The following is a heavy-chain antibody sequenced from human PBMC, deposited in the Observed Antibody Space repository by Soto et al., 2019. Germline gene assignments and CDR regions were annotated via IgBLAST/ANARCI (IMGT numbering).Heavy chain of an antibody. V-gene: IGHV4-61*08. CDR2: FYSSGSP. CDR1: GGSISSGGYS. Sequence: NPSETLSLTCAVSGGSISSGGYSWSWIRQPPGKGLEWIGDFYSSGSPHHNPSLKNRVSISEDRSKNEFSLKLSSVTAADTAIYYCAREFYYDSSGIGFDSWGQGTLVTVYS. D-gene: IGHD3-22*01. CDR3: AREFYYDSSGIGFDS. J-gene: IGHJ4*02.